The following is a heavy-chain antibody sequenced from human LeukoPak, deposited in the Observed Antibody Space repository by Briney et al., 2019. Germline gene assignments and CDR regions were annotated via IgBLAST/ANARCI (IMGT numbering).Heavy chain of an antibody. CDR2: IIPTLEVA. D-gene: IGHD1-14*01. CDR3: ARVISGTWLWF. V-gene: IGHV1-69*04. Sequence: SVKVSCKASGGTFSSYAITWVRQAPGLGLEWMGRIIPTLEVANYAQKFQGRVTITADKSTSTTYMELSSLRPEDTAVYYCARVISGTWLWFWGQGTLVTVSS. CDR1: GGTFSSYA. J-gene: IGHJ4*02.